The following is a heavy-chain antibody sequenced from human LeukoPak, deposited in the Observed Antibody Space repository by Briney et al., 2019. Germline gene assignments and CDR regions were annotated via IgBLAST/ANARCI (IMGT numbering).Heavy chain of an antibody. J-gene: IGHJ6*02. CDR2: IYSGGST. D-gene: IGHD6-19*01. Sequence: GGPLRLSCAASGFTVSSNYMSWVRQAPGKGLEWVSVIYSGGSTYYADSVKGRFTISRDNSKNTLYLQMNSLRAEDTAVYYCAKDDIAVAGTAYYYYGVDVWGQGTTVTVSS. CDR1: GFTVSSNY. V-gene: IGHV3-53*05. CDR3: AKDDIAVAGTAYYYYGVDV.